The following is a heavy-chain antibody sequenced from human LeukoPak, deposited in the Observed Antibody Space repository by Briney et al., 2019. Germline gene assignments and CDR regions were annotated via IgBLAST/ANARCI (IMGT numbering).Heavy chain of an antibody. D-gene: IGHD1-26*01. CDR3: ARSGGAWSYNY. Sequence: SETLSLTCTVSGGSISSYYWSWIRQPPGKGLEWLGYVYNSGSTHYNPSLKSRVTISADTSKNQFSLNLTSVTAADTAVYYCARSGGAWSYNYWGQGTLVTVSS. CDR1: GGSISSYY. V-gene: IGHV4-59*01. CDR2: VYNSGST. J-gene: IGHJ4*02.